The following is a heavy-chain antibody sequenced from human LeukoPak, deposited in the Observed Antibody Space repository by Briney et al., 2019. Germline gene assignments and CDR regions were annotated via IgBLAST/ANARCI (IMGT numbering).Heavy chain of an antibody. CDR3: ARDPLM. J-gene: IGHJ4*02. Sequence: QPGGSLRLSCAASRFTFSSYAMHWVRQAPGKGLEWVAVISFDGGDKYYADSVKGRFSISRDNSKNTLYLQMNSLRAEDTPVYYCARDPLMWGQGTLVTVSS. V-gene: IGHV3-30*04. D-gene: IGHD3-16*01. CDR1: RFTFSSYA. CDR2: ISFDGGDK.